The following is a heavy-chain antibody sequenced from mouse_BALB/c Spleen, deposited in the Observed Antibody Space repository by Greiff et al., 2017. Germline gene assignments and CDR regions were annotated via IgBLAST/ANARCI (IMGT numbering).Heavy chain of an antibody. D-gene: IGHD1-2*01. V-gene: IGHV1-7*01. CDR2: INPSTGYT. CDR1: GYTFTSYW. Sequence: VKLMESGAELAKPGASVKMSCKASGYTFTSYWMHWVKQRPGQGLEWIGYINPSTGYTEYNQKFKDKATLTADKSSSTAYMQLSSLTSEDSAVYYCARLRDYDGWAMDYWGQGTSVTVSS. CDR3: ARLRDYDGWAMDY. J-gene: IGHJ4*01.